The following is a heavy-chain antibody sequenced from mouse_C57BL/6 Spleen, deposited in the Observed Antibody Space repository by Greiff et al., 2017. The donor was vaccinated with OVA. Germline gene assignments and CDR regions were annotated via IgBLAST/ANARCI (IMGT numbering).Heavy chain of an antibody. Sequence: EVKVVESGAELVRPGASVKLSCTASGFNIKDYYMHWVKQRPEQGLEWIGRIDPEDGDTEYAPKFQGKATMTADTSSNTAYLQLSSLTSEDTAVYYCISTTVVATRYFDVWGTGTTVTVSS. V-gene: IGHV14-1*01. J-gene: IGHJ1*03. D-gene: IGHD1-1*01. CDR2: IDPEDGDT. CDR1: GFNIKDYY. CDR3: ISTTVVATRYFDV.